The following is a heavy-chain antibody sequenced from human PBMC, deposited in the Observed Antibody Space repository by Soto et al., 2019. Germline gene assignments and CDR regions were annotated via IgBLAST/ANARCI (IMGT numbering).Heavy chain of an antibody. Sequence: GESLKISCKGSGYSFTSYWIGWVRQMPGKGLEWMGIIYPGDSDTRYSPSFQGQVTISADKSISTAYLQWSSLKASDTAMYYCARRDRYDYVWGSYRYTERLAFDIWGQGTMVTVSS. CDR1: GYSFTSYW. V-gene: IGHV5-51*01. J-gene: IGHJ3*02. D-gene: IGHD3-16*02. CDR2: IYPGDSDT. CDR3: ARRDRYDYVWGSYRYTERLAFDI.